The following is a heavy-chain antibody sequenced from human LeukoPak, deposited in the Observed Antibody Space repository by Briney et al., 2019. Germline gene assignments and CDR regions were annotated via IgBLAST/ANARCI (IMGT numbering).Heavy chain of an antibody. CDR3: VRDAPEWEIPSDY. J-gene: IGHJ4*02. Sequence: GGSLRLSCTASGFTFSSYWMHWVRQAPGKGLVWVSHINTDGSSTNYADSVKGRFTISRDNAKNTLYLQKNSLRAEDTAVYYCVRDAPEWEIPSDYWGQGTLVTVSS. V-gene: IGHV3-74*01. D-gene: IGHD1-26*01. CDR1: GFTFSSYW. CDR2: INTDGSST.